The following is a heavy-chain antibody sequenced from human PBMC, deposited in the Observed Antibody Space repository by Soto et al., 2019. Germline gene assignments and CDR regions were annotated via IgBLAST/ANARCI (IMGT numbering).Heavy chain of an antibody. D-gene: IGHD3-3*01. Sequence: ASVKVSCKASGYTFTGYYMHWVRQSPGQGLEWMGWINPNSGGTNYAQKFQGWVTMTRDTSISTAYMELSRLRSDDTAVYYCARGGSYYDFWSGYYTFNANYYYYGMEVWGQGTTVTVSS. V-gene: IGHV1-2*04. CDR2: INPNSGGT. CDR1: GYTFTGYY. CDR3: ARGGSYYDFWSGYYTFNANYYYYGMEV. J-gene: IGHJ6*01.